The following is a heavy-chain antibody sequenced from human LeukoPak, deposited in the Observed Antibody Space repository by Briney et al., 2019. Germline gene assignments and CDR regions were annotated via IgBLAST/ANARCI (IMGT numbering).Heavy chain of an antibody. D-gene: IGHD6-19*01. CDR1: GYTLTELS. Sequence: ASVKVSCKVSGYTLTELSMHGVRQAPGKGLEWMGGFDPEDGETIYAQKFQGRVTMTEDTSTDTAYMELSSLRSEDTAVYYCATDLVAVAGMGNDYWGQGTLVTVSS. CDR2: FDPEDGET. V-gene: IGHV1-24*01. CDR3: ATDLVAVAGMGNDY. J-gene: IGHJ4*02.